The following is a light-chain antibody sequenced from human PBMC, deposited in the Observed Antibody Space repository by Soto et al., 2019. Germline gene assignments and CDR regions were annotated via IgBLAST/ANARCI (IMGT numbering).Light chain of an antibody. CDR3: CSFALGSTLI. CDR1: SSDVGSYNL. V-gene: IGLV2-23*01. J-gene: IGLJ2*01. Sequence: QSALTQPASVSGSPGQSITISCTGTSSDVGSYNLVSWYQQYPDKAPKLIIYEGSKRPSGVSNRFSGSKSGNTASLTISGLQAEDDADYYCCSFALGSTLIFGGGTQLTVL. CDR2: EGS.